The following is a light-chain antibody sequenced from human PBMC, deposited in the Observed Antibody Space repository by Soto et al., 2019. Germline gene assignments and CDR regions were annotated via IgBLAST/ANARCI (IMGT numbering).Light chain of an antibody. CDR1: QNIRNY. Sequence: DIQMTQSPSSLSASVGDRVTITCRASQNIRNYLNWYQQTPGKAPQLLIYDAYSLQRGVPSRFRGIGSGTDFTLTISSEPLDDVATYYRQQSSNTPCTFGQGTKLEIK. J-gene: IGKJ2*02. CDR2: DAY. CDR3: QQSSNTPCT. V-gene: IGKV1-39*01.